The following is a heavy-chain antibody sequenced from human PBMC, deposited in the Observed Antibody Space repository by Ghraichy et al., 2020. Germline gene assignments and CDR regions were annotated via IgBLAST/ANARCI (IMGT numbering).Heavy chain of an antibody. CDR2: INSDGSST. D-gene: IGHD5-24*01. Sequence: GGSLRLSCAASGFTFSSYWMHWVRQGPWKGLVWVARINSDGSSTSYAEVVKGRFTISRDNAENTLYLQMNSLRAEDTGVYYCARVLSRDGVQYWGQGTLVTVSS. CDR3: ARVLSRDGVQY. CDR1: GFTFSSYW. J-gene: IGHJ4*02. V-gene: IGHV3-74*01.